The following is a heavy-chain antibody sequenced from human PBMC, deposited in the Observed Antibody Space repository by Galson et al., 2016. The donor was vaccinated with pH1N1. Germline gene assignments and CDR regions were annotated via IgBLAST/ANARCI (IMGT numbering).Heavy chain of an antibody. V-gene: IGHV2-70*01. J-gene: IGHJ4*02. CDR3: ARLDYGDYSGYFEY. CDR2: IDWDDDK. CDR1: GFSLSTSRTC. Sequence: PALVKPTQTLTLTCTFSGFSLSTSRTCVSWIRQPPGKALEWLALIDWDDDKYYSTSLKTRLTISKDTSKNQVVLTMTNMDPVDTATYYCARLDYGDYSGYFEYWGQGTLVTVSS. D-gene: IGHD4-17*01.